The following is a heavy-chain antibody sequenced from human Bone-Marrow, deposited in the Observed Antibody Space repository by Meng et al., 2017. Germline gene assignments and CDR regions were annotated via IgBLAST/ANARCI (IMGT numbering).Heavy chain of an antibody. V-gene: IGHV3-30*01. CDR3: AREMTYYYDSSGYSRPDY. J-gene: IGHJ4*02. CDR1: GFTFSSYA. Sequence: GESLKISCAASGFTFSSYAMHWVRQAPGKGLEWVAVISYDGSNKYYADSVKGRFTISRDNSKNTLYLQMNSLRAEDTAVYYCAREMTYYYDSSGYSRPDYWGQGTLVTVSS. D-gene: IGHD3-22*01. CDR2: ISYDGSNK.